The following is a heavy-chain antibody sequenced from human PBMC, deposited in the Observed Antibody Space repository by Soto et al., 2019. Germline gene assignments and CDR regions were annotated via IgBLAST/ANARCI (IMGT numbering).Heavy chain of an antibody. CDR1: GFTFSSYG. Sequence: QVQLVESGGGVVQPGRSLRLSCAASGFTFSSYGMHWVRQAPGKGLEWVAVIWYDGSNKYYADSVKGRFTISRDNSKNTLYLQMNGLRAEDTAVYYCARGRIQLGSCSGGSCPYYFDYWGQGALVTVSS. CDR3: ARGRIQLGSCSGGSCPYYFDY. V-gene: IGHV3-33*01. CDR2: IWYDGSNK. D-gene: IGHD2-15*01. J-gene: IGHJ4*02.